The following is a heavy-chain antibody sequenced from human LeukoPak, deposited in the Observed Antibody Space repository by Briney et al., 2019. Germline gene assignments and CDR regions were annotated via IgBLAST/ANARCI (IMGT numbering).Heavy chain of an antibody. D-gene: IGHD6-13*01. CDR1: GYKFTSYW. Sequence: GESLKISCKSSGYKFTSYWISWVRQMPGKGLEWMGRIDPSDSYTNYSPSFQGHVTTSIDKSINTAFLQWSSLKASDTAMYYCVRHGGSTLWDWGQGTLVTVSS. CDR2: IDPSDSYT. J-gene: IGHJ4*02. CDR3: VRHGGSTLWD. V-gene: IGHV5-10-1*01.